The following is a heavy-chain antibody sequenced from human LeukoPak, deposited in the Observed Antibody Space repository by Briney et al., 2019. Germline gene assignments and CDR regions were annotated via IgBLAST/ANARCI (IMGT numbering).Heavy chain of an antibody. CDR1: GGSISSYY. Sequence: SETLSLTCTVSGGSISSYYWSWLRQPPGKGLEWIGYIYYSGSTNYNPSLKGRVTISVDTSKNQFSLKLSSVTAADTAVYYCATDIVATTRNYYYYYMDVWGKGTTVTVSS. V-gene: IGHV4-59*01. J-gene: IGHJ6*03. CDR2: IYYSGST. D-gene: IGHD5-12*01. CDR3: ATDIVATTRNYYYYYMDV.